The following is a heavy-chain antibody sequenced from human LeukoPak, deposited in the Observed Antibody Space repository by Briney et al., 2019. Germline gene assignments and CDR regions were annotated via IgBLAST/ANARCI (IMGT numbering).Heavy chain of an antibody. J-gene: IGHJ6*03. V-gene: IGHV6-1*01. CDR3: AREGYSSGWYLLDSYYYYMDV. CDR1: GDSVSSNSAA. D-gene: IGHD6-19*01. Sequence: SQTLSLTCAISGDSVSSNSAAWNWIRQSPSRGLEWLGRTYYRSKWYNDYAVSVKSRITINPDTSKNQFSLQLNSVTPEDTAVYYCAREGYSSGWYLLDSYYYYMDVWGKGTTVTVSS. CDR2: TYYRSKWYN.